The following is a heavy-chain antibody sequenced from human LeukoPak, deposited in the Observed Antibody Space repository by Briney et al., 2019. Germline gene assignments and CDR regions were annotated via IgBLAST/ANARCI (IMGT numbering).Heavy chain of an antibody. Sequence: GGSLRLSCAASGFTFSSYAMSWVRQAPGKGLEWVSAISGSGGSTYYADSVKGRFTISRDNSKNTLYLQMNSLRAEDTAVYYCAKVYYGSGSYYALDHWGQGTLVTVSS. J-gene: IGHJ4*02. D-gene: IGHD3-10*01. CDR2: ISGSGGST. CDR3: AKVYYGSGSYYALDH. CDR1: GFTFSSYA. V-gene: IGHV3-23*01.